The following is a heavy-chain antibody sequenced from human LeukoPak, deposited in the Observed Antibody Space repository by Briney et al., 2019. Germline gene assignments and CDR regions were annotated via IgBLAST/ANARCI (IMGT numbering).Heavy chain of an antibody. J-gene: IGHJ4*02. V-gene: IGHV4-4*07. CDR2: IYTSGST. Sequence: PSETLSLTCTVSGGSISSYYWSWIRQPAGKGLEWIGRIYTSGSTNYNPSLKGRVTMSVDTSKNQFSLKLSSVTAADTAVYYCARDRYYYGSGSYTFDYWGQGTLVTVSS. D-gene: IGHD3-10*01. CDR3: ARDRYYYGSGSYTFDY. CDR1: GGSISSYY.